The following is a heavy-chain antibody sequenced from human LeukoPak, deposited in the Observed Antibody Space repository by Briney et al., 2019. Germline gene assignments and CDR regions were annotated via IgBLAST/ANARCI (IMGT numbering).Heavy chain of an antibody. CDR2: INTNTGNP. D-gene: IGHD1-26*01. J-gene: IGHJ6*02. CDR3: ARDRVGGTTFYYYGMDV. CDR1: GYTFTSYY. V-gene: IGHV7-4-1*02. Sequence: GASVKVSCKASGYTFTSYYMHWVRQAPGQGLEWMGWINTNTGNPTYAQGFTGRFVFSLDTSVSTAYLRISSLKAEDTAVYYCARDRVGGTTFYYYGMDVWGQGTTVTVSS.